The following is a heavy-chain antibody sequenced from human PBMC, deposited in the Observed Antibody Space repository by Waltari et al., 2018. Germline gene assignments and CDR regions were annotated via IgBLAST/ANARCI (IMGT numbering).Heavy chain of an antibody. CDR3: ARIAALFLLDY. CDR2: ISPTSTTI. J-gene: IGHJ4*02. CDR1: GFTFGTYS. V-gene: IGHV3-48*04. Sequence: EVQLVESGGGLIQPGGSLRLSCAASGFTFGTYSMNWVRQAQGKGLEWVSYISPTSTTIYYADSVKGRFTISRDNAKNTLYLQMNSLRAEDTAVYYCARIAALFLLDYWGQGTLVTVSS. D-gene: IGHD6-6*01.